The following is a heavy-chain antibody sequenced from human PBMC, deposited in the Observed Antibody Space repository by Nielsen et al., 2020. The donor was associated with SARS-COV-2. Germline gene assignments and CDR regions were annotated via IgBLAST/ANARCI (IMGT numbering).Heavy chain of an antibody. CDR3: ARGLIFWIPALGY. V-gene: IGHV4-34*01. CDR1: GGSISSYY. Sequence: SETLSLTCTVSGGSISSYYWSWIRQPPGKGLEWIGEINHSGSTNYNPSLKSRVTISVDTSKNQFSLKLSSVTAADTAVYYCARGLIFWIPALGYWGQGTLVTVSS. D-gene: IGHD3-9*01. J-gene: IGHJ4*02. CDR2: INHSGST.